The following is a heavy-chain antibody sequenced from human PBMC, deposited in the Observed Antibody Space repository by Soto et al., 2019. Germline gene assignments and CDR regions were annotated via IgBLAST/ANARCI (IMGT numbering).Heavy chain of an antibody. Sequence: SETLSLTCTVSGGSISSGDYYWSWIRQPPGKGPEWIGYIYYSGSTYYNPSLKSRVTISVDTSKNQFSLKLSSVTAADTAVYYCARERVVRDSSGDPAYYFDYWGQGTLVTVSS. V-gene: IGHV4-30-4*01. D-gene: IGHD3-22*01. CDR1: GGSISSGDYY. CDR2: IYYSGST. J-gene: IGHJ4*02. CDR3: ARERVVRDSSGDPAYYFDY.